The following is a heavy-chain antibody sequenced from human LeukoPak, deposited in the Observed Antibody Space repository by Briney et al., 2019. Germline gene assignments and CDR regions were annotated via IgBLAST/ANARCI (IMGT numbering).Heavy chain of an antibody. V-gene: IGHV3-30-3*01. Sequence: PGGSLRLSCAASGFTFSTYAMHWVRQAPGKGLEWMAVISNDAYNKYYADSVKGRFTISRDNSKNTLYLQMNSLRAEDTAVYYCVRGVGVSRFNYFDPWGQGTLVTVSS. CDR2: ISNDAYNK. CDR1: GFTFSTYA. CDR3: VRGVGVSRFNYFDP. D-gene: IGHD1-26*01. J-gene: IGHJ5*02.